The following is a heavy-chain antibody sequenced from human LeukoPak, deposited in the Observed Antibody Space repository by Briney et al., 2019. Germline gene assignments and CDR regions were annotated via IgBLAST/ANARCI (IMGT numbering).Heavy chain of an antibody. CDR1: GGSFSGYY. D-gene: IGHD5-18*01. V-gene: IGHV4-34*01. J-gene: IGHJ6*03. CDR3: ARDTRGYSYGRRRYYYYYYMDV. Sequence: PSETLSLTCAVYGGSFSGYYWSWIRQPPGKGLEWIGEINHSGSTNYNPSLKSRVTISVDTSKNQFSLKLSSVTAADTAVYYCARDTRGYSYGRRRYYYYYYMDVWGKGTTVTVSS. CDR2: INHSGST.